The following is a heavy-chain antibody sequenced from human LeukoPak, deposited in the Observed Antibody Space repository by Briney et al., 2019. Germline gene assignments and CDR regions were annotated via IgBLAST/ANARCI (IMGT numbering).Heavy chain of an antibody. CDR3: AKEDGYSSGWFFDH. Sequence: GGSLRLSCAASGFTFDDYAMSWVRQAPGKGLKWVSGISGSGGSTYYADSVKGRFTLSRDNSNNTLYLQMNSLRVEDTAVYYCAKEDGYSSGWFFDHWGQGNLVTVSS. CDR1: GFTFDDYA. D-gene: IGHD6-19*01. J-gene: IGHJ4*02. CDR2: ISGSGGST. V-gene: IGHV3-23*01.